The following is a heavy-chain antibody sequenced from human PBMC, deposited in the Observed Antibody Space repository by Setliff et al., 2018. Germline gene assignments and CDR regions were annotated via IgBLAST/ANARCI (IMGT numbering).Heavy chain of an antibody. J-gene: IGHJ4*02. D-gene: IGHD4-4*01. CDR1: GFTFSDYS. CDR3: ARRGTTAFDF. V-gene: IGHV3-48*01. CDR2: ISSSSSTI. Sequence: GGSLRLSCAASGFTFSDYSMNWVRQAPGKGLEWVSDISSSSSTIYYADSVKGRFTISRDNAQNSLYLQMNSLRAEDTAVYYCARRGTTAFDFWGLGTLVTVSS.